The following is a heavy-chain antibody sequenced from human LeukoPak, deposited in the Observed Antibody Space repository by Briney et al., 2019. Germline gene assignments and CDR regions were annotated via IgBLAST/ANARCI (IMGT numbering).Heavy chain of an antibody. CDR1: GYSFTSYW. D-gene: IGHD2-2*01. CDR2: IYPGDSDT. Sequence: GESLKISCKGSGYSFTSYWIGWVRQMPGKGLEWMGIIYPGDSDTRYSSSFQGQVTISADKSISTAYLQWSSLKASDTAMYYCARRSTYCTSTSCHFDYWGQGTLVTVSS. V-gene: IGHV5-51*01. CDR3: ARRSTYCTSTSCHFDY. J-gene: IGHJ4*02.